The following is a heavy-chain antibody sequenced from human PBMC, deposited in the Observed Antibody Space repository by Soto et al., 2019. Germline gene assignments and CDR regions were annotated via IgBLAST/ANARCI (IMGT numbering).Heavy chain of an antibody. CDR1: GFTFSSYA. Sequence: EVQLLESGGGLVQPGGSLSLSCAASGFTFSSYAMSWVRQAPGKGLEWVSAISGSGGSTYYADSVKGRFTISRDNSKNTLYLQMNSLRAEDSAVYYCAKFGALGSGSSDYWGQGTLVTVSS. V-gene: IGHV3-23*01. J-gene: IGHJ4*02. CDR2: ISGSGGST. D-gene: IGHD3-10*01. CDR3: AKFGALGSGSSDY.